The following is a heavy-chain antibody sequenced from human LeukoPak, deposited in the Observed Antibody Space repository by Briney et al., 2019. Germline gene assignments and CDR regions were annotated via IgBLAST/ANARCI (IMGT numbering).Heavy chain of an antibody. Sequence: PGRSLRLSCAASGFTFSSYDMHWVRQAPGKGLKWVAFIQYDGSTKYYADSLKGRFTISRDNSKNTLYLQMNSLRTEDTAVCYCARDSIRQQLYYFDYWGQGTLVTVSS. D-gene: IGHD6-13*01. CDR2: IQYDGSTK. CDR3: ARDSIRQQLYYFDY. CDR1: GFTFSSYD. V-gene: IGHV3-30*02. J-gene: IGHJ4*02.